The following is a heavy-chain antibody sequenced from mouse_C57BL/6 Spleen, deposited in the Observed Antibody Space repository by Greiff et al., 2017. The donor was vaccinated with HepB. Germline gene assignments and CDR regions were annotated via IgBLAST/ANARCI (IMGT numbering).Heavy chain of an antibody. D-gene: IGHD2-4*01. CDR1: GFTFSSYG. V-gene: IGHV5-6*01. CDR3: ARHDYDWYFDV. J-gene: IGHJ1*03. CDR2: ISSGGSYT. Sequence: EVKLVESGGDLVKPGGSLKLSCAASGFTFSSYGMSWVRQTPDKRLEWVATISSGGSYTYYPDSVKGRFTISRDNAKNTLYLQMSSLKSEDTAMYYYARHDYDWYFDVWGTGTTVTVSS.